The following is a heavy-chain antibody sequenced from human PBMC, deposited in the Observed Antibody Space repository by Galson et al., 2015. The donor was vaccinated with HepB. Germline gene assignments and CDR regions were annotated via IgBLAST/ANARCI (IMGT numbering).Heavy chain of an antibody. D-gene: IGHD2-2*01. J-gene: IGHJ4*02. CDR1: GFTFSYAW. CDR2: IRYDGSNK. Sequence: SLRLSCAASGFTFSYAWMSWVRQAPGKGLEWVAFIRYDGSNKYYADSVKGRFTISRDNSKNTLYLQMNSLRAEDTAVYYCATHSSWGYWGQGTLVTVSS. V-gene: IGHV3-30*02. CDR3: ATHSSWGY.